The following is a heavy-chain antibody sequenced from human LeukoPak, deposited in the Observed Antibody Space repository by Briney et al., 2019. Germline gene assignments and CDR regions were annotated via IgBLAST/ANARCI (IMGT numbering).Heavy chain of an antibody. Sequence: PGGSPRLSCAASEFTFSTYWMSWVRQAPGKGLEWVANINYDGGQTYYVDSVRGRFTIPRDNAKNSLYLQMNSLRVEDTAVYYCARSSGIGTTDYWGQGTLVIVSS. CDR2: INYDGGQT. D-gene: IGHD1-1*01. CDR3: ARSSGIGTTDY. V-gene: IGHV3-7*03. J-gene: IGHJ4*02. CDR1: EFTFSTYW.